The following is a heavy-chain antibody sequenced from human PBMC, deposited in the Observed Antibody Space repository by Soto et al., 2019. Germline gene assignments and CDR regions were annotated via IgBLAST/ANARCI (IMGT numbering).Heavy chain of an antibody. D-gene: IGHD6-13*01. CDR2: INNDGSYT. CDR3: ARGTPAAAGIDY. CDR1: GFTFSSYW. Sequence: GSLRLSCAASGFTFSSYWMHWVRQAPGKGLVWVARINNDGSYTNYADSVRGRFTMSRDNARNTLYLQMNSLTGDDMAVYYCARGTPAAAGIDYCGQGTLVPVSS. J-gene: IGHJ4*02. V-gene: IGHV3-74*01.